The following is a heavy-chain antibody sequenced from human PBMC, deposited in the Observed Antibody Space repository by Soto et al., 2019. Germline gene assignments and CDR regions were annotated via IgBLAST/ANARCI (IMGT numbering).Heavy chain of an antibody. V-gene: IGHV3-7*03. CDR1: GYSFSNYY. CDR3: AGAPDYGRNLDY. Sequence: LRLSCRASGYSFSNYYIIWVRQAPGKGLEWVANIRQEGGEKYYVDSVKGCFTISSDNTHNSMYLQMNSLRAEDTAVYYCAGAPDYGRNLDYWGQGILVTVSS. D-gene: IGHD4-17*01. J-gene: IGHJ4*02. CDR2: IRQEGGEK.